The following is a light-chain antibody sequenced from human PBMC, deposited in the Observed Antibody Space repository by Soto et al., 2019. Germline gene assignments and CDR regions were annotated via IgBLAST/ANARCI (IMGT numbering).Light chain of an antibody. Sequence: DIVLTQSPGTLSLSPGERATLSCRASQSVSSSYLAWYQQKPGQAPMLLIYGASSMATGIPDRFSGSGSGTDFTLTISRLEPEDFAAYYCQQDGSSPPTFGQGTKLEIK. CDR2: GAS. J-gene: IGKJ2*01. CDR1: QSVSSSY. CDR3: QQDGSSPPT. V-gene: IGKV3-20*01.